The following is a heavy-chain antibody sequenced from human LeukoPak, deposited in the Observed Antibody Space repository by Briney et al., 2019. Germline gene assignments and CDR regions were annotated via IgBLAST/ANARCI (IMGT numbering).Heavy chain of an antibody. V-gene: IGHV4-59*01. CDR3: ASEDYYGSGSSTDY. CDR1: GGSISSYY. D-gene: IGHD3-10*01. Sequence: SETLSLTCIVSGGSISSYYWSWIRQPPGKGLEWIGYIYYSGSTNYNPSLKSRVTISVDTSKNQFSLKLSSVTAADTAVYYCASEDYYGSGSSTDYWGQGTLVTVSS. J-gene: IGHJ4*02. CDR2: IYYSGST.